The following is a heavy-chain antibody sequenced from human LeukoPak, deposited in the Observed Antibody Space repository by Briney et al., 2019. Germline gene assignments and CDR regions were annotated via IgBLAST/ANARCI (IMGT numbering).Heavy chain of an antibody. CDR3: ARTGSGGWLSTSSYCFDS. J-gene: IGHJ4*02. V-gene: IGHV1-46*01. D-gene: IGHD3-10*01. CDR2: INPSGGST. Sequence: ASGKVSCKASGYTFTSYYMHWVRQASGQGLEWMGIINPSGGSTSYAQKFQGRVTMTRDTSTSTVYMELSSLRSDDTAMYYCARTGSGGWLSTSSYCFDSWGQGTLVTVSS. CDR1: GYTFTSYY.